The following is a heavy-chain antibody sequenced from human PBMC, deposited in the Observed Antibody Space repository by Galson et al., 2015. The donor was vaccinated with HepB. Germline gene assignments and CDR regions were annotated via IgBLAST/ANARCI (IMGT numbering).Heavy chain of an antibody. Sequence: HSGAEVKKPGESLRISCKGSGYSFTSYWISWVRQMPGKGLEWMGRIDPSDSYTNYSPSFQGHVTISADKTTSTDYLQWSNLKASDTAMYYCARFRDGNAVGGKAFDIWGQGTMVTVSS. V-gene: IGHV5-10-1*01. CDR3: ARFRDGNAVGGKAFDI. J-gene: IGHJ3*02. CDR2: IDPSDSYT. D-gene: IGHD4-23*01. CDR1: GYSFTSYW.